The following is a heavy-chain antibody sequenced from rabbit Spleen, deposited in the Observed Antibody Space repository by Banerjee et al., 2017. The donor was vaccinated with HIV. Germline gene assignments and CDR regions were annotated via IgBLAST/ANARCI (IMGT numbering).Heavy chain of an antibody. J-gene: IGHJ4*01. CDR2: INAVTGKA. V-gene: IGHV1S45*01. D-gene: IGHD6-1*01. CDR1: GFSFTDKDV. Sequence: QEQLEESGGGLVKPEGSLTLTCTASGFSFTDKDVMCWVRQAPGKGLEWIACINAVTGKAVYASWAKGRFTISKTSSTTVTLQMTSLTVADTATYFCVREAGYGGYGDANLWGPGTLVTVS. CDR3: VREAGYGGYGDANL.